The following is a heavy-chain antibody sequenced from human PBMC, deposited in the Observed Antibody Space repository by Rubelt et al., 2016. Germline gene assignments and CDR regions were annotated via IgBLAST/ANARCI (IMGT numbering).Heavy chain of an antibody. CDR2: IEWDDDK. J-gene: IGHJ4*02. D-gene: IGHD6-25*01. Sequence: QVTLRESGPALVKPTQTLTLTCTFSGFSLSTSGMCVSWIRQPPGKALEWLARIEWDDDKYYNTSLKTRLTISKDTSKNQVVLTMTNMDPVETATYYCARIGGARYYFDYWGQGTLVTVSS. CDR3: ARIGGARYYFDY. V-gene: IGHV2-70*15. CDR1: GFSLSTSGMC.